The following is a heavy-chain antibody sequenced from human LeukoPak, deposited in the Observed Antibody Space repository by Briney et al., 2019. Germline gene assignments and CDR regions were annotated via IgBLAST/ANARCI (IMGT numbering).Heavy chain of an antibody. V-gene: IGHV3-23*01. J-gene: IGHJ4*02. CDR3: ARDMVRGVFTTRTIDY. Sequence: PGGSLRLSCAASGFTFSKYAMTWVRQAPGKGLEWVSAISSSTLKIYYADSVKGRFTISRDNSKNTLYLQMNSVRAEDTAVYYCARDMVRGVFTTRTIDYWGQGTLVTVSS. CDR2: ISSSTLKI. CDR1: GFTFSKYA. D-gene: IGHD3-10*01.